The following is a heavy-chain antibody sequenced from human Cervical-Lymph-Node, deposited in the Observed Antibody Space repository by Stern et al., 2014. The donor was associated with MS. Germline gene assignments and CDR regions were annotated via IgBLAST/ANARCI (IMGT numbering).Heavy chain of an antibody. CDR2: ISYDGSNK. D-gene: IGHD2-15*01. CDR1: GFTFSSYG. CDR3: ARRLGYCSGGSCRHYYYGMDV. V-gene: IGHV3-30*03. J-gene: IGHJ6*02. Sequence: MQLVESGGGVVQPGRSLRLSCAASGFTFSSYGMHWVRQAPGQGLEWEAVISYDGSNKYYADSVKSRFTIYRDNSKNTLYLQMNSRRAEDTAVYYCARRLGYCSGGSCRHYYYGMDVWGQGTTVTVSS.